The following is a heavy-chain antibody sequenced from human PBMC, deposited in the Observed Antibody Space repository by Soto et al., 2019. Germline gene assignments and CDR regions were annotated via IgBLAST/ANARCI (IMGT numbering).Heavy chain of an antibody. D-gene: IGHD2-8*01. Sequence: GGSLRLSCAASDSSFSAYSLHWVRQAPGKGLEWVAIISFDGSNRDYADSVKGRFTISRDNSKNTLYLQMNSLRPEDTAVYYCAREREAYAVGYDYWGQGTLVTVSS. CDR3: AREREAYAVGYDY. J-gene: IGHJ4*02. CDR1: DSSFSAYS. CDR2: ISFDGSNR. V-gene: IGHV3-30*01.